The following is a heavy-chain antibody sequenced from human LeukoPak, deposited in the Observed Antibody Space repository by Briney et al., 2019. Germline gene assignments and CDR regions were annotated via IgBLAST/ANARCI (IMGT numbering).Heavy chain of an antibody. D-gene: IGHD3-10*01. J-gene: IGHJ4*02. CDR2: IKQDGSEK. CDR3: ARDLPKWFGELKGV. CDR1: GFTFSSYW. V-gene: IGHV3-7*01. Sequence: GGSLRLSCAASGFTFSSYWMSWVRQAPGKGLEWVANIKQDGSEKYYVDSVKGRFTISRDNAKNSLYLQMNSLRAEDTAVYYCARDLPKWFGELKGVWGQGTLVTVSS.